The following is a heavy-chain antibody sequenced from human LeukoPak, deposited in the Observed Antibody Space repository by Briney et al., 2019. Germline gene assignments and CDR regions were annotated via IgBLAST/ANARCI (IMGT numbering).Heavy chain of an antibody. D-gene: IGHD3-10*01. CDR3: AREGYYGSGSPPSLYFDY. CDR2: TSSDLNVK. Sequence: PGGSLRLSCTASKFTFSNYGMQWVRQAPGKGLEWVAVTSSDLNVKLYADSVKGRFTISRDNSRSTLYLQMNSLRPEDTAIYYCAREGYYGSGSPPSLYFDYWGQGTLVTVSS. V-gene: IGHV3-30*03. CDR1: KFTFSNYG. J-gene: IGHJ4*02.